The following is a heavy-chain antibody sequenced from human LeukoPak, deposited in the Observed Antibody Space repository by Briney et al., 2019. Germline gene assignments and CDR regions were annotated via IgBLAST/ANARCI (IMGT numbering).Heavy chain of an antibody. V-gene: IGHV3-23*01. CDR1: GFTFSHHA. Sequence: PGGSLRLSCAASGFTFSHHAMSWARQSLGKRPEWVSDIIGDGSNTYYADSVKGRFTISRDNSNNMLYLQMNSLRGEDTAVYYCAKSMTTTNVDWFDPWGQGTLVTVSS. CDR3: AKSMTTTNVDWFDP. CDR2: IIGDGSNT. D-gene: IGHD2-8*01. J-gene: IGHJ5*02.